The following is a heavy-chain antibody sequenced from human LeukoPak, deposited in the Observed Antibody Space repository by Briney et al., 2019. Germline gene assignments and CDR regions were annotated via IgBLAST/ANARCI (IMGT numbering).Heavy chain of an antibody. J-gene: IGHJ4*02. CDR2: ITDDGYNT. V-gene: IGHV3-23*01. CDR3: AKDLSYTSVASDQ. Sequence: GGSLRLSCAASGFTFSAFAMTWVRQAPGKGLEWVSIITDDGYNTYSADSVKGRITFSRDNSKNTLSLQLRSLRAEDTAVYYCAKDLSYTSVASDQWGQGTLVTVSS. D-gene: IGHD6-19*01. CDR1: GFTFSAFA.